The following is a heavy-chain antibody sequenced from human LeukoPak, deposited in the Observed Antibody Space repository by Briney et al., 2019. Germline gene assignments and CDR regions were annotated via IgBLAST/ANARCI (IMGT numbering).Heavy chain of an antibody. CDR1: GFTFSSYS. CDR2: INSDSSYI. J-gene: IGHJ3*02. V-gene: IGHV3-21*01. D-gene: IGHD6-13*01. Sequence: PGGSLRLSCAASGFTFSSYSMHWVRQAPGKGLEWVSSINSDSSYIYYADSVKGRFFISRDNAKNSLYLHMNSLRAEDTAVHYCARDAATDDAFDIWGQGTMVTVSS. CDR3: ARDAATDDAFDI.